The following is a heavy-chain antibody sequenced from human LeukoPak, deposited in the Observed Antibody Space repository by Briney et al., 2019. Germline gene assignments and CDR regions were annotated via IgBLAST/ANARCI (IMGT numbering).Heavy chain of an antibody. CDR3: ARDTAMVTWWYFDL. CDR1: GGSISSSSYY. V-gene: IGHV4-39*07. D-gene: IGHD5-18*01. J-gene: IGHJ2*01. Sequence: PSETLSLTCTVSGGSISSSSYYWGWIRQPPGKGLEWIGSIYYSGSTYYNPSLKSRVTISVDTSKNQFSLKLSSVTAADTAVYYCARDTAMVTWWYFDLWGRGTLVTVSS. CDR2: IYYSGST.